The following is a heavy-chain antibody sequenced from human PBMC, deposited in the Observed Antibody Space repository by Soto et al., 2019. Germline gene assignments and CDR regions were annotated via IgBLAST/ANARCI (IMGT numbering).Heavy chain of an antibody. Sequence: EVQLVESGGGLVQPGGSLRLSCAASGFTFSLYSMSWVRQAPGKGLEWVSYISRSSTGIHYADSVKGRFTISRDDATXXXXXXXXXXXXXXXXXXXXXXXXXXXXDVWGQGTTVSISS. CDR1: GFTFSLYS. J-gene: IGHJ6*02. V-gene: IGHV3-48*01. CDR3: XXXXXXXXDV. CDR2: ISRSSTGI.